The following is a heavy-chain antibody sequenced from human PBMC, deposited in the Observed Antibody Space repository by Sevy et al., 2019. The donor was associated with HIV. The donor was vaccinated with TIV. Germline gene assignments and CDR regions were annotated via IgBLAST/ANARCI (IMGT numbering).Heavy chain of an antibody. CDR2: ISSNGGST. D-gene: IGHD6-13*01. CDR1: GFTFSSYA. Sequence: GGSLRLSCSASGFTFSSYAMHWVRQAPGKGLEYVSAISSNGGSTYYADSVKDRFTISRDNSKNTLYLQMSSLRAEDTAVYYCVKGDEQQLAYFDYWGQGTLVTVSS. J-gene: IGHJ4*02. V-gene: IGHV3-64D*06. CDR3: VKGDEQQLAYFDY.